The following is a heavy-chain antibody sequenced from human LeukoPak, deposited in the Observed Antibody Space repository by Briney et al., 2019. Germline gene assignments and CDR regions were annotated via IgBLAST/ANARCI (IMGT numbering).Heavy chain of an antibody. Sequence: GGSPRLSCAASGFTFSNYAMSWVRQAPGKGLEWVSAISGNGGDTYYADSVKGRFTISRDNSKNTLYLQMNSLRAEDTAIYYCAKRRDYDSSGCQFDYWGQGTLVTVSS. V-gene: IGHV3-23*01. CDR1: GFTFSNYA. CDR2: ISGNGGDT. J-gene: IGHJ4*02. D-gene: IGHD3-22*01. CDR3: AKRRDYDSSGCQFDY.